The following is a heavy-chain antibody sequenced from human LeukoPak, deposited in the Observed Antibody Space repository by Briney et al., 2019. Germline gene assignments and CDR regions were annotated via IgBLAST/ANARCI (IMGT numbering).Heavy chain of an antibody. CDR2: IYYNGNT. J-gene: IGHJ6*02. V-gene: IGHV4-59*01. CDR1: DGSINSYY. Sequence: PSETLSLTCSVSDGSINSYYWNWIRRPPGKGLEWIGYIYYNGNTNYSPSLKSRVTMSVDTPKNLFSLKVSSVTAADTAVYYCARGRSIYYGMDVWGQGTTVTVSS. CDR3: ARGRSIYYGMDV. D-gene: IGHD1-26*01.